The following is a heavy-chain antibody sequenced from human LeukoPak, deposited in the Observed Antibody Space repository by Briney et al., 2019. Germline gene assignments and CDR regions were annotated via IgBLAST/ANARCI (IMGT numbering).Heavy chain of an antibody. CDR1: GFTFSNYA. V-gene: IGHV3-23*01. J-gene: IGHJ4*02. CDR3: AKGWSPF. D-gene: IGHD2-15*01. CDR2: ARISGDRT. Sequence: PGGSLRLSYAASGFTFSNYAMSWVRQAPGKGLEWVSTARISGDRTDYADSVKGRFTISRDNSKNTLYLQMNSLRAEDTAVYYCAKGWSPFWGQGTLVTVSS.